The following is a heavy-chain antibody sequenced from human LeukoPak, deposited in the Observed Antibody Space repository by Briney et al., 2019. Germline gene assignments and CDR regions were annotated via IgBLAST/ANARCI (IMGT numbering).Heavy chain of an antibody. CDR3: ARGRGDAGSHIVVMTATFGALDY. CDR1: GGSFSGYY. V-gene: IGHV4-34*01. J-gene: IGHJ4*02. D-gene: IGHD2-21*02. CDR2: INHSGST. Sequence: SETLSLTCAVYGGSFSGYYWSWIRQPPGKGLEWIGEINHSGSTNYNPSLKSRVTISVDTSKNQFSLKLSSVTAADTAVYYCARGRGDAGSHIVVMTATFGALDYWGQGTLVTVSS.